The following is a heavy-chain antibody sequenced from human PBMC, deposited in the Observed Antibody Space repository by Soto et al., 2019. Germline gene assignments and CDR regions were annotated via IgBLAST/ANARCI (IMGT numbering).Heavy chain of an antibody. CDR3: AKGSNYPPYDYYYGMDV. CDR1: GFSFSAHG. J-gene: IGHJ6*02. Sequence: PGGSLRLSCAATGFSFSAHGMHWVRQAPGKGLEWLAVINDGSEEGYADSVRGRFTISRDNARNTLYLQMNSLRAEDTAVYYCAKGSNYPPYDYYYGMDVWGQGTTVTV. D-gene: IGHD4-4*01. V-gene: IGHV3-30*02. CDR2: INDGSEE.